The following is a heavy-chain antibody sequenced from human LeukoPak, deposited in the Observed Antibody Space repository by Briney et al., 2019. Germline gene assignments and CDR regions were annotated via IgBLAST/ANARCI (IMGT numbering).Heavy chain of an antibody. Sequence: SETLSLTCTASGYSISSGYYWGWIRQPPGKGLEWIGNIYHSGTTYYNPSLKSRVTISVDTSKNQFSLKLTSVTAADTAMYYCARDSDHTAMVFKTFDYWGQGTLVTVSS. CDR3: ARDSDHTAMVFKTFDY. CDR2: IYHSGTT. J-gene: IGHJ4*02. D-gene: IGHD5-18*01. CDR1: GYSISSGYY. V-gene: IGHV4-38-2*02.